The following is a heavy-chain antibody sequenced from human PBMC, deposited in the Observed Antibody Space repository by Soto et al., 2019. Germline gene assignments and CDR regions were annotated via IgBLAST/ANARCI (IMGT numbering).Heavy chain of an antibody. V-gene: IGHV4-4*02. Sequence: PSETLSLTCAVSGGSISSSNCWSWVRQPPGKGLKWIGEIYHSGSANYNPSLKSRVTISVDTSKNQFSLKLSTVPAADTAVYYCARNYYDSSGYYPNIDYWGQGTLVTVCS. D-gene: IGHD3-22*01. CDR2: IYHSGSA. J-gene: IGHJ4*02. CDR3: ARNYYDSSGYYPNIDY. CDR1: GGSISSSNC.